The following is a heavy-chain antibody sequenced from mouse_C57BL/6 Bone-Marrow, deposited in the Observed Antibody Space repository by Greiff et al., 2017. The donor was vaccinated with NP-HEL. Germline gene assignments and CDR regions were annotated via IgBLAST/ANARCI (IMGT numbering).Heavy chain of an antibody. CDR3: ARSPYYGNPSWFAY. J-gene: IGHJ3*01. Sequence: QVQLQQPGAELVKPGASVKLSCKASGYTFTRYWMHWVKQRPGQGLEWIGMIHPNSGSTNYNEKFKSKATLTVDKSSSTAYMQLSSLTAEDSAVYYWARSPYYGNPSWFAYWGQGTLVTVAA. D-gene: IGHD2-10*01. V-gene: IGHV1-64*01. CDR1: GYTFTRYW. CDR2: IHPNSGST.